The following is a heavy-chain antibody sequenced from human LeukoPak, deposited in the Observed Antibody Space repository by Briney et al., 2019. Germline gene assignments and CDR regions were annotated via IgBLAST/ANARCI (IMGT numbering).Heavy chain of an antibody. J-gene: IGHJ6*02. Sequence: GGSLRLSCAASGFTFSSYSMNWVRQAPGKGLEWVSSISSSSSYIYYADSVKGRFTISRDNAKNSLYLQMNSLRDEDTAVYYCARDRSGPGYYYYGMDVWGQGTTVTVSS. CDR1: GFTFSSYS. D-gene: IGHD3-3*01. V-gene: IGHV3-21*01. CDR2: ISSSSSYI. CDR3: ARDRSGPGYYYYGMDV.